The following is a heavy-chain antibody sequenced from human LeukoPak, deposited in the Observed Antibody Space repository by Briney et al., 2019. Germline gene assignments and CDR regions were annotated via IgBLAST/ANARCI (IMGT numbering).Heavy chain of an antibody. CDR2: INADGSST. V-gene: IGHV3-74*01. D-gene: IGHD4-17*01. J-gene: IGHJ4*02. CDR1: GFTFSSYW. Sequence: GGSLRLSCAASGFTFSSYWMHWVRQAPGKGLVWVSRINADGSSTSYADSVKGRFTISRDNAKNTLYLQMNSLRAEDTAVYYCARTPDYGDSIDYWGQGTLVTVSS. CDR3: ARTPDYGDSIDY.